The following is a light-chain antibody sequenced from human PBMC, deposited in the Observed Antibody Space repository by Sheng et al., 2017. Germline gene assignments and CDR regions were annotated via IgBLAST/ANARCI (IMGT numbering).Light chain of an antibody. CDR3: QQYANWPLT. V-gene: IGKV3-15*01. CDR2: GAS. Sequence: ENVLTQSPATLSLSPGQRATLSCRASQSVSGTYLAWYQQKPGQAPRLLIYGASTRATAIPARFSGSGSGTDFTLTISSLQSEDIAVYYCQQYANWPLTFGGGTKVEIK. CDR1: QSVSGTY. J-gene: IGKJ4*01.